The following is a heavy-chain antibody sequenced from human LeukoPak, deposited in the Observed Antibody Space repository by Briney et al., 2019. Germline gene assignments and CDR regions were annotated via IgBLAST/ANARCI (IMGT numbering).Heavy chain of an antibody. D-gene: IGHD5-12*01. J-gene: IGHJ4*02. CDR3: AKKGGYSGYDPDFDY. Sequence: ASVKVSCKASGGTFSSYAISWVRQAPGQGLEWMGRIIPILGIANYAQKFQGRVTITADKSTSTAYMELSSLRSEDTAVYYCAKKGGYSGYDPDFDYWGQGTLATVSS. CDR2: IIPILGIA. CDR1: GGTFSSYA. V-gene: IGHV1-69*04.